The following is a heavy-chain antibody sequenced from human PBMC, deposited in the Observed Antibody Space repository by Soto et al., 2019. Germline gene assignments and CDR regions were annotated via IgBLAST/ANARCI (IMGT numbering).Heavy chain of an antibody. CDR3: ARQYQLLGSAFDI. CDR2: ISAYNGNT. J-gene: IGHJ3*02. V-gene: IGHV1-18*01. D-gene: IGHD2-2*01. CDR1: GYTFTSYG. Sequence: ASVKVSCKASGYTFTSYGISWVRQAPGQGLEWMGWISAYNGNTNYAQKLQGRVTMTTDTSTSTAYTELRSLRSDDTAVYYCARQYQLLGSAFDIWGQGTMVTVSS.